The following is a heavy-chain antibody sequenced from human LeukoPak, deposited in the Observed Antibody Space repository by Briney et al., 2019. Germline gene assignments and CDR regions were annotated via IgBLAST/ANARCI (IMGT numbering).Heavy chain of an antibody. CDR1: GFTFSSYS. CDR3: AREGLYYYGSGSYPNWFDP. V-gene: IGHV3-21*01. CDR2: ISSSSSYI. D-gene: IGHD3-10*01. Sequence: GGSLRLSCAASGFTFSSYSMNWVRQAPGKGLEWVSSISSSSSYIYYADSVKGRFTISRDNAKNSLYLQMNSLRAEDTAVYYCAREGLYYYGSGSYPNWFDPWGQGTLVTVSS. J-gene: IGHJ5*02.